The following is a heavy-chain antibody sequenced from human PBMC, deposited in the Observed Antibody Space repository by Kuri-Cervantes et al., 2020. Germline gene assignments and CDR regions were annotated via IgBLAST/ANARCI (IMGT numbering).Heavy chain of an antibody. D-gene: IGHD6-19*01. J-gene: IGHJ5*01. CDR2: ISYDGSNK. CDR1: GFTFSSYA. CDR3: ARPPARYSSGWYGS. Sequence: GGSLRLSCAASGFTFSSYAMHWVRQAPGKGLEWVAVISYDGSNKYYADSVKGRFTISRDNSKNTLYLQMNSLRAEDTAVYYCARPPARYSSGWYGSWGQGTLVTVSS. V-gene: IGHV3-30*07.